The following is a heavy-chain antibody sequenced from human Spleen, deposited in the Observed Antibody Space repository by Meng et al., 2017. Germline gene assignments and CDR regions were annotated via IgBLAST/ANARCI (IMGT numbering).Heavy chain of an antibody. D-gene: IGHD5-18*01. CDR3: ASSTTAMVEGYDY. J-gene: IGHJ4*02. Sequence: SVKVSCKASGGTFSSYAISWVRQAPGQGLEWMGGIIPIFGTANYAQKFQGRVTITTDESTSTAYMELGSLRSEDTAVYYCASSTTAMVEGYDYWGQGTLVTVSS. CDR2: IIPIFGTA. CDR1: GGTFSSYA. V-gene: IGHV1-69*05.